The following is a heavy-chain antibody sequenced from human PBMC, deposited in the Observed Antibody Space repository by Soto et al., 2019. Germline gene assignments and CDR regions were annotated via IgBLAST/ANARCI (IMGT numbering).Heavy chain of an antibody. D-gene: IGHD2-21*02. CDR2: INAGNGNT. CDR3: ARSIVVVTALVY. CDR1: GYTFTSYA. V-gene: IGHV1-3*01. J-gene: IGHJ4*02. Sequence: ASVKVSCKASGYTFTSYAMHWVRQAPGQRLEWMGGINAGNGNTKYSQKFQGRVTITRDTSACTAYMELSSLRSEDTAVYYCARSIVVVTALVYWGQETLVTVTS.